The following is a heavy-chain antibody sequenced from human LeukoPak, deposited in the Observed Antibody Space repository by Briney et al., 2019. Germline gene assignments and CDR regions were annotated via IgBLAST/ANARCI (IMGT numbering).Heavy chain of an antibody. CDR3: ARDQGPSQWELHFDY. D-gene: IGHD1-26*01. V-gene: IGHV3-7*01. J-gene: IGHJ4*02. Sequence: GGSLRLSCAASGLTFSTYWMSWVRQAPGKGLEWVANIKQDGSEKYYVDSVKGRFTISRDNAKNSLYPQMNSLRAEDTAVYYCARDQGPSQWELHFDYWGQGTLVTVSS. CDR2: IKQDGSEK. CDR1: GLTFSTYW.